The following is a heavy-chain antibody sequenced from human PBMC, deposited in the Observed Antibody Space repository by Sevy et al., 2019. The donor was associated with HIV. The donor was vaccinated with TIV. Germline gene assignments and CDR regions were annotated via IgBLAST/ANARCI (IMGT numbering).Heavy chain of an antibody. CDR2: IFHSGGS. CDR3: AREHWEVTIHGNTWDT. Sequence: SETLSLTCAVSGGSISSGGNSWSWIRQPPGKGLEWIGYIFHSGGSSYNPSLKSRVTISVYRSKNNFSLNPSSMTAADTAVYYCAREHWEVTIHGNTWDTWGQGTLVTVSS. V-gene: IGHV4-30-2*01. J-gene: IGHJ3*02. D-gene: IGHD1-26*01. CDR1: GGSISSGGNS.